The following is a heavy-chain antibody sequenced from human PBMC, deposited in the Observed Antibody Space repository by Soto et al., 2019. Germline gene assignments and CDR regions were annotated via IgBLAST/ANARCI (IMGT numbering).Heavy chain of an antibody. D-gene: IGHD4-4*01. V-gene: IGHV3-53*01. CDR3: ARSRLGYTNYNFDY. J-gene: IGHJ4*02. CDR1: GFNVSSSY. CDR2: LYPQRDGSTT. Sequence: GGSLRLSCAASGFNVSSSYMSWVRQAPGKGLDWVSVLYPQRDGSTTYFSDSVRGRLTVSRDDFKNTLYLQMNSLRVEDTAKYFCARSRLGYTNYNFDYWGQGAQVTVSS.